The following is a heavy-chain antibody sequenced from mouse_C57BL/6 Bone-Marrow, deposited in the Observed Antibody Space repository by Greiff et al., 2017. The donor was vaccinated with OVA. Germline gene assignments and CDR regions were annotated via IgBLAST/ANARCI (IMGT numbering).Heavy chain of an antibody. D-gene: IGHD1-1*01. CDR3: ARQDNITTVDWYFDV. Sequence: VQGVESGPELVKPGASVKLSCKASGYTFTSYDINWVKQRPGQGLEWIGWIYPRDGSTKYNEKFKGKATLTVDTSSSTAYMELHSLTSEDSAVYFGARQDNITTVDWYFDVWGTGTTVTVSS. V-gene: IGHV1-85*01. CDR1: GYTFTSYD. CDR2: IYPRDGST. J-gene: IGHJ1*03.